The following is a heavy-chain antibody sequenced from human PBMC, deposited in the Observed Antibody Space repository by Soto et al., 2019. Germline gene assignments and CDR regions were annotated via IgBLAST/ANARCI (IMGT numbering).Heavy chain of an antibody. CDR3: ARAPREWGFDY. CDR2: MNPNSGNT. D-gene: IGHD3-3*01. Sequence: ASVKVSCTASGYTFTSYDINWVRQATGQGPEWMGWMNPNSGNTGYAQKFQGRVTMTRSTSISTAYMELSSLRSDDTAVYYCARAPREWGFDYWGPVTLVTVSP. V-gene: IGHV1-8*01. J-gene: IGHJ4*02. CDR1: GYTFTSYD.